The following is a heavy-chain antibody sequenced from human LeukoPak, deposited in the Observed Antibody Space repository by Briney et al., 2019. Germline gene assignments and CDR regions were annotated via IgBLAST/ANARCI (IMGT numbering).Heavy chain of an antibody. V-gene: IGHV4-59*01. Sequence: SETLSLTCTVSGGSISSYYWSWIRQPPGKGLEWIGYIYYSRSTNYNPSLKSRVTISVDTSKNQFSLKLSSVTAVDTAVYYCARGGPDPWYFDLWGRGTLVTVSS. CDR1: GGSISSYY. CDR2: IYYSRST. CDR3: ARGGPDPWYFDL. D-gene: IGHD1-14*01. J-gene: IGHJ2*01.